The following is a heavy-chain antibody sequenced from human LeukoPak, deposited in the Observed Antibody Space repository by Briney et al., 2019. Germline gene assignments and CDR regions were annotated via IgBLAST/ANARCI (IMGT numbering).Heavy chain of an antibody. CDR3: ACQWELLSEVYYFDY. Sequence: SETLSLTCTVSGGSISSYYWSWIRQPPGKGLEWIGYIYYSGSTYYNPSLKSRVAISVDTSKNQFSLKLSSVTAADTAVYYCACQWELLSEVYYFDYWGQGTLVTVSS. CDR2: IYYSGST. CDR1: GGSISSYY. D-gene: IGHD1-26*01. J-gene: IGHJ4*02. V-gene: IGHV4-59*04.